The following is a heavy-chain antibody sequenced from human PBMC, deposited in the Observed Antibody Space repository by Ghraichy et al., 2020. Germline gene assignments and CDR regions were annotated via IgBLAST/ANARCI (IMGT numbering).Heavy chain of an antibody. CDR2: INHSGST. CDR1: GGSFSGYY. Sequence: SLTCAVYGGSFSGYYWSWIRQPPGKGLEWIGEINHSGSTNYNPSLKSRVTISVDTSKNQFSLKLSSVTAADTAVYYCARVLVQYYFDYWGQGTLVTVSS. CDR3: ARVLVQYYFDY. J-gene: IGHJ4*02. V-gene: IGHV4-34*01. D-gene: IGHD6-13*01.